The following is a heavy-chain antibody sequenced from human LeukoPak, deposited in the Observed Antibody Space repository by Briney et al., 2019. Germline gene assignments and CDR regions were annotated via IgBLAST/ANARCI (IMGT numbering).Heavy chain of an antibody. Sequence: SETLSLTCTVSGGSISSNYYWGWIRQPPGKGLEWIVSFFYSGSTYYNPSLKSRVTISVDTSKNQFSLRLSSVTAADTAVYYCARARGRYIDFLDYWGQGTLITVSS. D-gene: IGHD3-9*01. V-gene: IGHV4-39*02. CDR3: ARARGRYIDFLDY. CDR1: GGSISSNYY. J-gene: IGHJ4*02. CDR2: FFYSGST.